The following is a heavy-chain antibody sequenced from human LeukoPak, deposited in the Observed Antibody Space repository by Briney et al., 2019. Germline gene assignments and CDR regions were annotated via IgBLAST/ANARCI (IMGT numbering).Heavy chain of an antibody. D-gene: IGHD3-22*01. V-gene: IGHV4-39*07. CDR1: GGSIRSSNYY. CDR2: MYHNGST. CDR3: ARVLYYYDSSGYYWFDP. Sequence: PSETLSLTCTVSGGSIRSSNYYWGWIRQPPGKGLEWIGSMYHNGSTYYNPSLKSRVTISVDTSKNQFSLKLRSVTAADTAVYYCARVLYYYDSSGYYWFDPWGQGTLVTVSS. J-gene: IGHJ5*02.